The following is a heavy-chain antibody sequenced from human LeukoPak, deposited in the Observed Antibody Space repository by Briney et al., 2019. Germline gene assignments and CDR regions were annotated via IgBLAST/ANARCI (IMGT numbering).Heavy chain of an antibody. D-gene: IGHD2-21*01. V-gene: IGHV3-23*01. CDR1: GFTFRSHA. CDR2: IYENGGTT. Sequence: GGSLRLSCVGSGFTFRSHAMSWVRQAPEKGLEFVSGIYENGGTTYYADSMKGRFSISRDNSKNTLYLQMDSLRGEDTAVYYCAKDFRIGYSAHFDYWGQGALVTVSS. CDR3: AKDFRIGYSAHFDY. J-gene: IGHJ4*02.